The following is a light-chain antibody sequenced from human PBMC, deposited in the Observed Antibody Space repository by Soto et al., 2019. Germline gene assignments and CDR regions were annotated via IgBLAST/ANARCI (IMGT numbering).Light chain of an antibody. V-gene: IGKV1-5*01. CDR3: QQYNTDPWT. Sequence: DIQMTQSPSTLSASVGDRVTITCRASQSISTSLAWFRQKPGKAPKLLIYDASNLESGVPSRFSGSVSGTEFTLTISSLQPDYFATYFCQQYNTDPWTFGQGTEVDTK. CDR2: DAS. J-gene: IGKJ1*01. CDR1: QSISTS.